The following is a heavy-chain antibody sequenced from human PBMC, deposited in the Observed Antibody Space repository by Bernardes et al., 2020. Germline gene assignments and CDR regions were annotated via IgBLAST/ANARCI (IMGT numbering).Heavy chain of an antibody. Sequence: GGSLRLSCAASGFSFKTYAMSWVRQAPGKGLEWVSVISGSGSSTDYADSVKGRFTISRDNSKNTLYLQLNSLRAEDTAVYYCARDGGGLYYFYYCMDVWGQGTTVTVSS. V-gene: IGHV3-23*01. CDR2: ISGSGSST. D-gene: IGHD3-16*01. CDR3: ARDGGGLYYFYYCMDV. J-gene: IGHJ6*02. CDR1: GFSFKTYA.